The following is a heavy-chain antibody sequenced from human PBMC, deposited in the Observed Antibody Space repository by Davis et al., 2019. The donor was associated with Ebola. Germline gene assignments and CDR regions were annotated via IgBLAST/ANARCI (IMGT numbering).Heavy chain of an antibody. V-gene: IGHV3-9*01. D-gene: IGHD6-6*01. J-gene: IGHJ4*02. Sequence: SLKISCAASGFTFDDYAMHWVRQAPGKGLEWVSGISWNSGSIGYADSVKGRFTISRDNSKNTLYLQMNSLRAEDTAVYYCTSTSDRIDYWGQGTLVTVSS. CDR2: ISWNSGSI. CDR3: TSTSDRIDY. CDR1: GFTFDDYA.